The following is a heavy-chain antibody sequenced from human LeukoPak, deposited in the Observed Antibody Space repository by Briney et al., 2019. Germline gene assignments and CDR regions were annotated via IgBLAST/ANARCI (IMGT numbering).Heavy chain of an antibody. V-gene: IGHV3-23*01. J-gene: IGHJ4*02. CDR3: AKDRSGSYDY. CDR1: GLIFGDYA. CDR2: ISGSGGST. D-gene: IGHD1-26*01. Sequence: GGSLRLSCTASGLIFGDYAMTWVRQAPGKGLEWVSAISGSGGSTYYADSVKGRFTISRDNSKNTLYLQMNSLRAEDTAVYYCAKDRSGSYDYWGQGTLVTVSS.